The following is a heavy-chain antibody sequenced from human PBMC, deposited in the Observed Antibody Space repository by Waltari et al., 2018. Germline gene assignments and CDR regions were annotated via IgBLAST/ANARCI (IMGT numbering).Heavy chain of an antibody. Sequence: EVQLVETGGGLVQPGGSLRLSCAASGLIFSNYWMSWVRQVPGKGLEWLANIKPDGSEKFYVDSVEGRFTISRDNARNSLYLQMNSLGAEDTAIYFCVRSYEPWGQGTLVTVSS. J-gene: IGHJ5*02. CDR3: VRSYEP. CDR2: IKPDGSEK. CDR1: GLIFSNYW. V-gene: IGHV3-7*04. D-gene: IGHD3-10*01.